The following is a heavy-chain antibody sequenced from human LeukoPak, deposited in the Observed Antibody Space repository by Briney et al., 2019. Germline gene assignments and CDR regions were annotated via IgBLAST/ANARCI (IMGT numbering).Heavy chain of an antibody. CDR3: ARTGIAAAGRPNWFDP. V-gene: IGHV4-59*01. J-gene: IGHJ5*02. Sequence: TSETLSLTCTVSGGSISSYYWSWIRQPPGKGLEWIGYIYYSGSTNHNPSLKSRVTISVDTSKNQFSLKLSSVTAADTAVYYCARTGIAAAGRPNWFDPWGQGTLVTVSS. CDR1: GGSISSYY. D-gene: IGHD6-13*01. CDR2: IYYSGST.